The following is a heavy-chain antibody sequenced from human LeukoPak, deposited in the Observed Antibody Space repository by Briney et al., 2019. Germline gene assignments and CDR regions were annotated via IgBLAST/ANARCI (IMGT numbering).Heavy chain of an antibody. CDR1: GGSISSLY. J-gene: IGHJ4*02. CDR3: ARHRAYSSSSPFDY. V-gene: IGHV4-59*08. CDR2: IYYTGST. Sequence: KSSETLSLTCSVSGGSISSLYWSWIRQTPGKGLEWIGYIYYTGSTNYNPSLKSRVTMFVDMSKNQFSLRLSSVTAADTAVYYYARHRAYSSSSPFDYWGQGTLVTVSS. D-gene: IGHD6-6*01.